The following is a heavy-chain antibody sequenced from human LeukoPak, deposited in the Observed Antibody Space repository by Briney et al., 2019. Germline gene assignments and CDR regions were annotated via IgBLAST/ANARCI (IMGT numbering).Heavy chain of an antibody. D-gene: IGHD2-21*02. Sequence: GASVKVSCKASGYTFTSYGISWVRQAPGQGLEWIGWIVVGSGNTNYAQKFQERVTITRDMSTSTAYMELSSLRSEDTAVYYCAAAVRPLAYCGGDCYSADYWGQGTLVTVSS. V-gene: IGHV1-58*02. J-gene: IGHJ4*02. CDR3: AAAVRPLAYCGGDCYSADY. CDR1: GYTFTSYG. CDR2: IVVGSGNT.